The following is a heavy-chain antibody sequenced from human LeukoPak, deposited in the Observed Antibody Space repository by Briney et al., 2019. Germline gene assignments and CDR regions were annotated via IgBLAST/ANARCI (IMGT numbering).Heavy chain of an antibody. Sequence: ASVKVSCKASGYTFTGYYMHWVRQAPGQGLEWMGWINPNSGGTNYAQKFQGRVTMTRDTSISTAYMELRRLRSDDTAVYYCARDREEGYDSWSGAFDIWGQGTMVTVSS. V-gene: IGHV1-2*02. D-gene: IGHD3-3*01. CDR2: INPNSGGT. J-gene: IGHJ3*02. CDR3: ARDREEGYDSWSGAFDI. CDR1: GYTFTGYY.